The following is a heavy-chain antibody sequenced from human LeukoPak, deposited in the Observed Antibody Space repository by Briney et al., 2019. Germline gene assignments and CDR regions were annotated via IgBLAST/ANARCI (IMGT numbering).Heavy chain of an antibody. CDR1: GGSFSGYY. D-gene: IGHD5-12*01. V-gene: IGHV4-34*01. CDR2: INHSGST. CDR3: ARGGISGYVY. J-gene: IGHJ4*02. Sequence: SETLSLTCAVYGGSFSGYYWSWIRHPPGKGLEWIGEINHSGSTNYNPSLKSRVTISVDTSKNQFSLKLSSVTAADTAVYYCARGGISGYVYWGQGTWSPSPQ.